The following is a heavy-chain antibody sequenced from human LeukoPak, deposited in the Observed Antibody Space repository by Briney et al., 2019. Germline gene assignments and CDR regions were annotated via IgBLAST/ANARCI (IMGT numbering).Heavy chain of an antibody. CDR1: GGSFSGYY. D-gene: IGHD5-18*01. CDR2: INHSGST. J-gene: IGHJ2*01. CDR3: ARTLDTAIQTYWYFDL. Sequence: SETLSLTCAVHGGSFSGYYWRWIRQPPGKGLEWIGEINHSGSTNYNPSLKSRVTISVDTSKNQFSLKLSSVTAADTAVYYCARTLDTAIQTYWYFDLWGRGTLVTVSS. V-gene: IGHV4-34*01.